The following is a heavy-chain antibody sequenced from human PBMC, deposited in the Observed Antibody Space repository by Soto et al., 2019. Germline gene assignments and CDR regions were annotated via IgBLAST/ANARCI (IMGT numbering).Heavy chain of an antibody. CDR1: RFSLTTGGLG. CDR3: IYRRAAYDYHGLDV. CDR2: IYWNAAR. V-gene: IGHV2-5*01. D-gene: IGHD6-13*01. J-gene: IGHJ6*01. Sequence: SCPTLVNPPQILTLTCTFSRFSLTTGGLGFGWIRQPTGRSLEFLAVIYWNAARRRSPYMEHRLTITKDTSKNQVVLTMTNMDPVDTATYYCIYRRAAYDYHGLDVWGQGTTVPVSS.